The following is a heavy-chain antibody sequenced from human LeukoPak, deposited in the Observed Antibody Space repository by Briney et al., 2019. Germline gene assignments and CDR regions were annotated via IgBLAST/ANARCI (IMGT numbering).Heavy chain of an antibody. CDR3: TRYRGYFDY. CDR2: IRSNSYGGTT. J-gene: IGHJ4*02. Sequence: PGRSLRLSCIASGFTFGDYALNWVRQAPGKGLEWVGFIRSNSYGGTTEYAASVKVRFTISRDDSKSIAYLQMNSLKTEDTAVYYCTRYRGYFDYWGQGTLVTVSS. D-gene: IGHD3-10*01. CDR1: GFTFGDYA. V-gene: IGHV3-49*04.